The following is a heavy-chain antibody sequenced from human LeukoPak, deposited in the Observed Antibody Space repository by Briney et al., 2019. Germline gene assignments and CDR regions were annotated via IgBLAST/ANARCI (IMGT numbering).Heavy chain of an antibody. Sequence: ASVKVPCKASRYTFTGYYIHWVRQAPGQGLEWMGWINPNSGGANYAQKFQGRVTMTRDTSISTAYMELSRLRSDDTAVYYCARDRHNSSWYGGNFDYWGQGTLVTVSS. V-gene: IGHV1-2*02. CDR2: INPNSGGA. D-gene: IGHD6-13*01. CDR1: RYTFTGYY. J-gene: IGHJ4*02. CDR3: ARDRHNSSWYGGNFDY.